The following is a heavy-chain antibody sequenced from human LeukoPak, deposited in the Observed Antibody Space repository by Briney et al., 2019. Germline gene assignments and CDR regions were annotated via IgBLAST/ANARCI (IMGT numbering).Heavy chain of an antibody. J-gene: IGHJ6*03. CDR2: ISSSSSTI. Sequence: GGSLRLSCAASGFTFSSYSMNWVRQAPGKGLEWVSYISSSSSTIYYADSVKGRFTISRDNAKNSLCLQMNSLRDEDTAVYYCARASYYDFWSGYSSDYYYYMDVWGKGTTVTVSS. D-gene: IGHD3-3*01. CDR1: GFTFSSYS. CDR3: ARASYYDFWSGYSSDYYYYMDV. V-gene: IGHV3-48*02.